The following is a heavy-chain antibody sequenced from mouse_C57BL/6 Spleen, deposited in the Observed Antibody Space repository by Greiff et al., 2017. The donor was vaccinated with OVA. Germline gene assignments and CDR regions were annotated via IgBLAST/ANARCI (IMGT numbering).Heavy chain of an antibody. CDR3: ARSFITTVVATHWYFDV. V-gene: IGHV1-69*01. D-gene: IGHD1-1*01. CDR2: IDPSDSYT. J-gene: IGHJ1*03. CDR1: GYTFTSYW. Sequence: QVQLQQSGAELVMPGASVKLSCKASGYTFTSYWMHWVKQRPGQGLEWIGEIDPSDSYTNYNQKFKGKSTLTVDKSSSTAYMQLSSLTSEDSAVYYCARSFITTVVATHWYFDVWGTGTTVTVSS.